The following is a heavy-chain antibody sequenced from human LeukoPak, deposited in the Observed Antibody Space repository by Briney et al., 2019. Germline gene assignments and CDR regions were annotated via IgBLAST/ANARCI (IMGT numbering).Heavy chain of an antibody. J-gene: IGHJ1*01. CDR2: ISFSGSGGTT. CDR1: GFTFNSYA. V-gene: IGHV3-23*01. D-gene: IGHD2-15*01. CDR3: ANAPYGAVVELEYFQH. Sequence: GGSLRLSCAASGFTFNSYAMSWVRQAPGKGLDWVSTISFSGSGGTTYYADSVKGRFTIFRDNSKNTLYLQMNSLRAEDTAVYYCANAPYGAVVELEYFQHWGQGTLVTVSS.